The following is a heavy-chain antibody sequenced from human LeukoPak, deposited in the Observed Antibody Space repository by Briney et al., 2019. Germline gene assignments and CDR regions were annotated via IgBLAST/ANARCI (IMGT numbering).Heavy chain of an antibody. CDR2: ISNSGGDT. CDR1: RFTFSSYA. J-gene: IGHJ1*01. CDR3: AQQLGYCSGGTCYFTY. V-gene: IGHV3-23*01. Sequence: VGSLRLSCAASRFTFSSYAMSWVRQAPGKGLEWVAAISNSGGDTFYSDSGKGRFTIARDNSKNTLYLQMNSLRVDDTAVYYCAQQLGYCSGGTCYFTYWGQGTLVTVSS. D-gene: IGHD2-15*01.